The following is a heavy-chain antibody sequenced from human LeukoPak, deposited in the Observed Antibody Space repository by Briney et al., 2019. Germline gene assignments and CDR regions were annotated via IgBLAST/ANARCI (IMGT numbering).Heavy chain of an antibody. CDR1: GFILSNYG. CDR2: IRYDASNR. Sequence: GGSLRLSCAASGFILSNYGIHWVRQAPGKGLEWVAFIRYDASNRYYADSVKGRFTIFRDIPKNTLYLQMNSLRAEDTALYFCARMVQRNYYYYMDVWGKGTTVTISS. V-gene: IGHV3-30*02. J-gene: IGHJ6*03. CDR3: ARMVQRNYYYYMDV. D-gene: IGHD3-10*01.